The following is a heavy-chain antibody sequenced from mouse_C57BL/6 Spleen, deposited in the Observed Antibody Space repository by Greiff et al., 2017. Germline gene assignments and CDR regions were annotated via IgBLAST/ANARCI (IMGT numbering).Heavy chain of an antibody. CDR2: IWGGGST. Sequence: VMLVESGPGLVAPSQSLSITCTVSGFSLTSYGVDWVRQPPGKGLEWLGVIWGGGSTNYNSALMSRLSISKDNSKSQVFLKMNSLQTDDTAMYYCAKRRGNWGDYYAMDYWGQGTSVTVSS. J-gene: IGHJ4*01. D-gene: IGHD4-1*01. V-gene: IGHV2-9*01. CDR1: GFSLTSYG. CDR3: AKRRGNWGDYYAMDY.